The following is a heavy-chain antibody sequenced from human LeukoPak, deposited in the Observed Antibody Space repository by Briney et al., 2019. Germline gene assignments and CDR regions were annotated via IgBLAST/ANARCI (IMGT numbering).Heavy chain of an antibody. CDR3: ARKAVDHWFDP. J-gene: IGHJ5*02. V-gene: IGHV4-30-2*01. Sequence: PSETLSLTCTVSGDSISSGAYYWSWIRQPPGKGLEWIGYIYHSGSTSYNPSLNSRVTISVDRSKNNFSLKLTSVTAADTAVYYCARKAVDHWFDPWGQGTLVTVSS. CDR2: IYHSGST. D-gene: IGHD3-9*01. CDR1: GDSISSGAYY.